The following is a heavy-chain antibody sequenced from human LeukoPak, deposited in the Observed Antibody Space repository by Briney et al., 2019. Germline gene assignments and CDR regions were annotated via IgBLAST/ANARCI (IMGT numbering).Heavy chain of an antibody. CDR2: ISYDGSNK. Sequence: GGSLRLSCVASGFPFSSYWMTWVRQAPGKGLEWVAVISYDGSNKYYADSVKGRFTISRDNSKNTLYLQMNSLRAEDTAVYYCARGVLAAAGSSDAFDIWGQGTMVTVSS. V-gene: IGHV3-30-3*01. CDR3: ARGVLAAAGSSDAFDI. D-gene: IGHD6-13*01. J-gene: IGHJ3*02. CDR1: GFPFSSYW.